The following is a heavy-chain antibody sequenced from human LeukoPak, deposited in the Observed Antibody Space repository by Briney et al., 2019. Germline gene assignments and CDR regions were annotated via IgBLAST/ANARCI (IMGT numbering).Heavy chain of an antibody. CDR2: ISGTGGST. Sequence: PGGSLRLSCAASGFTFSSYGMTWVRQAPGKGLEWVSAISGTGGSTYYADSVKGRFTISRDNSKNTLYLQMNSLRAEDTAVYYCAKNPAYGDHNWFDPWGQGTLVTVSS. J-gene: IGHJ5*02. CDR3: AKNPAYGDHNWFDP. V-gene: IGHV3-23*01. CDR1: GFTFSSYG. D-gene: IGHD4-17*01.